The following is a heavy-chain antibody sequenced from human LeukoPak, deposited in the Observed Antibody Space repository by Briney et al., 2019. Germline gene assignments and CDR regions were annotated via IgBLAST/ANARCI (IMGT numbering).Heavy chain of an antibody. Sequence: SETLSLTCTVSGGSISSSSYYWGWIRQPPGKGLEWIGSIYYSGSTYYNPSLKSRVTISVDTSKNQFSLKLSSVTAADTAVYYCARGGVEYSSGPHIDYWGQGTLVTVSS. CDR3: ARGGVEYSSGPHIDY. CDR1: GGSISSSSYY. CDR2: IYYSGST. V-gene: IGHV4-39*07. J-gene: IGHJ4*02. D-gene: IGHD6-19*01.